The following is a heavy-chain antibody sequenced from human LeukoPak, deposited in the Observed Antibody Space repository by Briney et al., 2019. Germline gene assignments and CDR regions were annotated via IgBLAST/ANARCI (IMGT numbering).Heavy chain of an antibody. CDR1: GFTFSSNW. V-gene: IGHV3-7*01. J-gene: IGHJ4*02. CDR2: IHQDGSEK. Sequence: GGSLRLSCAASGFTFSSNWMTWVRQAPGKGLEWVANIHQDGSEKYYVDSVKGRFSISRGNAKNSLYLQMNSLRAEDTAVYYCARARNWNDYFVWGQGTLVTVSS. D-gene: IGHD1-1*01. CDR3: ARARNWNDYFV.